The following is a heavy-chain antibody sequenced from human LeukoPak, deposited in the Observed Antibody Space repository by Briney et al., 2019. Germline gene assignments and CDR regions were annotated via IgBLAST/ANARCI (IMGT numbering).Heavy chain of an antibody. J-gene: IGHJ4*02. D-gene: IGHD6-19*01. CDR1: GFTFSSYW. CDR2: IKQDGSEK. CDR3: ARVSSLAVAGFFDY. Sequence: GGSLRLSCAASGFTFSSYWMNWVRQAPGKGLEWVANIKQDGSEKDYVDSVKGRFTIPRDNAKNSLYLQMNSLRAEDTAVYYCARVSSLAVAGFFDYWGQGILVTVSS. V-gene: IGHV3-7*01.